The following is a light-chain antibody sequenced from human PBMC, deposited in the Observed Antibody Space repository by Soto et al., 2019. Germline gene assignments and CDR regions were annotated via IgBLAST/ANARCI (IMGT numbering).Light chain of an antibody. V-gene: IGKV1-27*01. J-gene: IGKJ3*01. Sequence: DIQMTQSPTSLSASVGDRVTITFRASQGIRNFVAWYQKKPGKAPKLLIYAASTLQSGVPSRFSGGGSGTDFTLNINSLQPEDVATYSCQKYSSVPVFGPGTKVEIK. CDR3: QKYSSVPV. CDR2: AAS. CDR1: QGIRNF.